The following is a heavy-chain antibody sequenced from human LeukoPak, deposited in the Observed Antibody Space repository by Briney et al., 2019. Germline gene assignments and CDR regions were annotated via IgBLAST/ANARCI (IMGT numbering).Heavy chain of an antibody. J-gene: IGHJ4*02. CDR3: ARGNYHNYCSGTSCYGYFDY. V-gene: IGHV3-13*05. D-gene: IGHD2-2*01. Sequence: GGSLRLSCAASGFTFSSYDMHWVRQATGKGLEWVSAIGTAGDPYYPGSVKGRFTISRENAKNSLYLQMNSLRAGDTAVYYCARGNYHNYCSGTSCYGYFDYWGQGTLVTVSS. CDR1: GFTFSSYD. CDR2: IGTAGDP.